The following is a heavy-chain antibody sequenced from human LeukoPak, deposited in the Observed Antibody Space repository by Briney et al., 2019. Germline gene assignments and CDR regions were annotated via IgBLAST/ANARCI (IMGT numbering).Heavy chain of an antibody. CDR3: ARVWRVGAINDAFDI. D-gene: IGHD1-26*01. J-gene: IGHJ3*02. CDR2: ISAYNGNT. Sequence: ASVKVSCKASGYTFTSYGISWVRQAPGQGLEWMGWISAYNGNTNYAQKFQGRVTMTRDTSISTAYMELSRLRSDDTAVYYCARVWRVGAINDAFDIWGQGTMVTVSS. V-gene: IGHV1-18*01. CDR1: GYTFTSYG.